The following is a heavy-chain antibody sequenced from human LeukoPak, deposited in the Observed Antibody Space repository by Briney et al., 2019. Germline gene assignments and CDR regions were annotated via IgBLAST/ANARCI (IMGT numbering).Heavy chain of an antibody. V-gene: IGHV4-59*01. CDR3: ARGGSFDT. CDR2: YHYSGST. Sequence: SETLSLTCFVSGGSITTNYWNWLRQSPGKGLEWIGHYHYSGSTNYNPSLESRVTISIDTSKRQFSLKLNPVTAADTAVYYCARGGSFDTWGQGMLVTVSS. D-gene: IGHD3-16*01. J-gene: IGHJ4*02. CDR1: GGSITTNY.